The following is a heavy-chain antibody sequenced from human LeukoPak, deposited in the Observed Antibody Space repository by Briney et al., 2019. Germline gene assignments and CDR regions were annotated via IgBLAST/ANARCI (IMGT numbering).Heavy chain of an antibody. V-gene: IGHV1-46*01. Sequence: ASVKVSCKASGYTFISYYIHWVRQAPAQGLEWMGIINPSGGSTRYAQKFQGRVTMTRDTSTGTIYMELSSLRSEDTAMYFCARDSGTVSDAFDIWGQGTMVTVSS. J-gene: IGHJ3*02. CDR1: GYTFISYY. CDR3: ARDSGTVSDAFDI. D-gene: IGHD4-11*01. CDR2: INPSGGST.